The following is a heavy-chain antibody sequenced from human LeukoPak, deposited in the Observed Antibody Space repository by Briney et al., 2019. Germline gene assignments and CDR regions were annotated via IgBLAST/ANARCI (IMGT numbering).Heavy chain of an antibody. CDR2: IIPIFGTA. D-gene: IGHD2-21*02. V-gene: IGHV1-69*01. Sequence: SVKVSCKASGGTFSSYAISWVRQAPGQGLEWMGGIIPIFGTANYAQKFQGRVTITADESTSTAYMELSSLRSEDTAVYYCARFRVVTAIRKTRNWFDPWGQGTLVTVSS. CDR1: GGTFSSYA. J-gene: IGHJ5*02. CDR3: ARFRVVTAIRKTRNWFDP.